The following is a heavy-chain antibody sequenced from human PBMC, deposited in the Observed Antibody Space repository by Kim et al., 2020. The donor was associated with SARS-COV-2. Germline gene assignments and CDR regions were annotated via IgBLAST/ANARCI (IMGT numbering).Heavy chain of an antibody. J-gene: IGHJ6*02. V-gene: IGHV4-38-2*02. CDR2: IYHSGST. D-gene: IGHD3-10*01. CDR3: ARDRRRDRITMVRGVSGYYYGMDV. Sequence: SETLSLTCTVSGYSISSGYYWGWIRQPPGKGLEWIGSIYHSGSTYYNPSLKSRVTISVDTSKNQFSLKLSSVTAADTAVYYCARDRRRDRITMVRGVSGYYYGMDVWGQGTTVTVSS. CDR1: GYSISSGYY.